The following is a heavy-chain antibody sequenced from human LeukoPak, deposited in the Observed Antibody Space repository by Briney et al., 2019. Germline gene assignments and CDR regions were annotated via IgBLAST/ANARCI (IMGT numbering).Heavy chain of an antibody. CDR3: ANLLLVPDAFDI. CDR1: GFTFSSYW. Sequence: GGSLRLSCAASGFTFSSYWMHWVRQAPGKGLVWVSRINSDGSSTSYADSVKGRFTISRDNAKNTLYLQMNSLRAEDTAVYYCANLLLVPDAFDIWGQGTMVTVSS. J-gene: IGHJ3*02. D-gene: IGHD2-2*01. V-gene: IGHV3-74*01. CDR2: INSDGSST.